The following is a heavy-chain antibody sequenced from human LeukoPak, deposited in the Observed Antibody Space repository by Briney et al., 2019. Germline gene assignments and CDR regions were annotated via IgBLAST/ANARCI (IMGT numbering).Heavy chain of an antibody. J-gene: IGHJ4*02. CDR2: IYYSGST. V-gene: IGHV4-39*01. Sequence: SETLSLTCTVSGGSLSSRSYYWVWIRQPPGKGLEWIGSIYYSGSTYYNPSLKSRVTISVDTSKNQFSLKLSSVTAADTAVYYCARQSSIAAHKGLDYWGQGTLVTVSS. CDR1: GGSLSSRSYY. CDR3: ARQSSIAAHKGLDY. D-gene: IGHD6-6*01.